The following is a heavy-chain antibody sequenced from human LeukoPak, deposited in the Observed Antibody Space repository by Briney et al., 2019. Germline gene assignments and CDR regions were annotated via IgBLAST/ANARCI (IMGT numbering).Heavy chain of an antibody. CDR2: IKQDGSEK. Sequence: GGSLRLSCAASGFTFSSYWMSWVRQAPGKGLEWVANIKQDGSEKYYVDSVKGRFTISRDNAKNSLYLQMNSLRAEDTAVYYCARDEDSSGSDAFDLWGQGTMVTVSS. CDR1: GFTFSSYW. J-gene: IGHJ3*01. CDR3: ARDEDSSGSDAFDL. D-gene: IGHD6-19*01. V-gene: IGHV3-7*01.